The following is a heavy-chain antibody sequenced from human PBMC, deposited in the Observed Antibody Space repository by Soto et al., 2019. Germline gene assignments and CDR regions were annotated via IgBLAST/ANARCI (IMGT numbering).Heavy chain of an antibody. CDR1: GGTFSSYA. V-gene: IGHV1-69*06. CDR3: ASSVQLELRTYYYYYYGMDV. Sequence: QVQLVQSGAEVKKPGSSVKVSCKASGGTFSSYAISWVRQAPGQGLEWMGGIIPIFGTANYAQKFQGRVTITADKATSTAYMELSSLRSEDTAVYYWASSVQLELRTYYYYYYGMDVWGQGTTVTVSS. CDR2: IIPIFGTA. D-gene: IGHD1-7*01. J-gene: IGHJ6*02.